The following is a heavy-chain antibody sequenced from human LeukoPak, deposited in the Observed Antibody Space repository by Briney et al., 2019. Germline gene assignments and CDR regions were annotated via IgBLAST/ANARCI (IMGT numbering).Heavy chain of an antibody. CDR3: TKDRPGSFDL. CDR1: GVELTTYA. D-gene: IGHD1-14*01. Sequence: GGSLRLSCAASGVELTTYAMSWVRQAPGKGLEWVATFSGAGGRGAYYADSVRGRFTISRDDSKSTLFLQMNSLRAEDTAVYYCTKDRPGSFDLWGQGTVVTVSS. CDR2: FSGAGGRGA. J-gene: IGHJ4*02. V-gene: IGHV3-23*01.